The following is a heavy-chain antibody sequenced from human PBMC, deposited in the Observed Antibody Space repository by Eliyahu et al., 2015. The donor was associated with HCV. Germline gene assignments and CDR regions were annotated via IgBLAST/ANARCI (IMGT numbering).Heavy chain of an antibody. V-gene: IGHV4-59*01. CDR2: IYYSGST. J-gene: IGHJ4*02. D-gene: IGHD6-25*01. CDR1: GGSISSYY. Sequence: QVQLQESGPGLVKPSETLSLTCTVSGGSISSYYWSWIRQPPGKGLEWIGYIYYSGSTNYNPSLKSRVTISVDTSKNQFSLKLSSVTAADTAVYYCARDGGSGLDYWGQGTLVTVSS. CDR3: ARDGGSGLDY.